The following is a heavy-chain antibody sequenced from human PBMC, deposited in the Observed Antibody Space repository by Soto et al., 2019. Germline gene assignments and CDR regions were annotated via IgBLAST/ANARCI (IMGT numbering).Heavy chain of an antibody. CDR1: GFTLSSYG. J-gene: IGHJ4*02. CDR3: AKDFKRGTAEY. D-gene: IGHD1-1*01. V-gene: IGHV3-30*18. CDR2: ISYDGSNK. Sequence: QVELVESGGGVVQPGRSLRLSCAVSGFTLSSYGMQWVRQAPGKGLEWVAVISYDGSNKYYADSVKGRFTISRDNSKNTLYLQMNSLRAEDTAVYYCAKDFKRGTAEYWGQGTLVTVSS.